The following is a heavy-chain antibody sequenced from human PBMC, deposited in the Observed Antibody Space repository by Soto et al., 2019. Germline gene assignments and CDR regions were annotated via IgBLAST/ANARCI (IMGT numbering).Heavy chain of an antibody. Sequence: PGGSLRLSCAASGFTFSTYGMHWVRQAPGKGLEWVSGISASTGGTFYADSVKGRFTISRHNSKNTLFLQMNSLRAEDTAVYYYARGYITMGMGVWGQGTTVTVSS. V-gene: IGHV3-NL1*01. CDR3: ARGYITMGMGV. CDR1: GFTFSTYG. D-gene: IGHD3-3*01. CDR2: ISASTGGT. J-gene: IGHJ6*02.